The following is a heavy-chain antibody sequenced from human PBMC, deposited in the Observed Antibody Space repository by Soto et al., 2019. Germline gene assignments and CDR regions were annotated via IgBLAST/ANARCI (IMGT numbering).Heavy chain of an antibody. Sequence: GASVKVSCKASGYTFTSYAMHWVRQAPGQRLEWMGWINAGNGNTKYSQKFQGRVTITRDTSASTAYMELSSLRSEDTAVYYCARHNPPGGYDCWFDPWGQGTLVTVSS. J-gene: IGHJ5*02. D-gene: IGHD5-12*01. CDR2: INAGNGNT. CDR3: ARHNPPGGYDCWFDP. V-gene: IGHV1-3*01. CDR1: GYTFTSYA.